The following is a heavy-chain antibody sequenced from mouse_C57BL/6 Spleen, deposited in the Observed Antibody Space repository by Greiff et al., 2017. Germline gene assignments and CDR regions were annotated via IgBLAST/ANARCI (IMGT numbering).Heavy chain of an antibody. CDR1: GYTFTSYW. CDR2: INPSNGGT. Sequence: VQLQQPGTELVKPGASVKLSCKASGYTFTSYWMHWVKQRPGQGLEWIGNINPSNGGTNYNEKFKSKATLTVDKSSSTAYMQLSSLTSADSAVYYCARGDYGSSYEAYYYAMDYWGQGTSVTVSS. D-gene: IGHD1-1*01. CDR3: ARGDYGSSYEAYYYAMDY. J-gene: IGHJ4*01. V-gene: IGHV1-53*01.